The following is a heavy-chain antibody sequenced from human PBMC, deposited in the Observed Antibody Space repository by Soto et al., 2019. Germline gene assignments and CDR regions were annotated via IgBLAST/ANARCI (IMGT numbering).Heavy chain of an antibody. V-gene: IGHV3-30*18. Sequence: PGGSLRLSCAASGFTFSSYGMHWVRQAPGKGLEWVAVISYDGSNKYYADSVKGRFTISRDNSKNTLYLQMNSLRAEDTAVYYCAKGDIVVVPAARPYYYGMDVWGQGPTVTVSS. CDR3: AKGDIVVVPAARPYYYGMDV. CDR2: ISYDGSNK. D-gene: IGHD2-2*01. CDR1: GFTFSSYG. J-gene: IGHJ6*02.